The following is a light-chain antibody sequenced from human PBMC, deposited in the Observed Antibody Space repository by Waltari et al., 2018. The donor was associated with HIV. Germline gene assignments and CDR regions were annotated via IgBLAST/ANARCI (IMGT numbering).Light chain of an antibody. CDR2: AAS. V-gene: IGKV1-27*01. CDR3: QKYNSAPT. Sequence: DIQMTQSPSSLSASVGDRVTITCRASHGISNYLAWYQQKPGKVPKLLIYAASTLQSGVPSRFSGSGSGTDFTLTISSLQPEDVATYYCQKYNSAPTFGGGTKVEIK. CDR1: HGISNY. J-gene: IGKJ4*01.